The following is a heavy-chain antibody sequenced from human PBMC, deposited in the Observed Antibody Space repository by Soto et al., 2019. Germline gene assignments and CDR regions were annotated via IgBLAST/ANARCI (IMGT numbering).Heavy chain of an antibody. V-gene: IGHV4-31*03. CDR2: IYYSGST. CDR3: ARHESAPFDP. Sequence: SETLSLTCTVSGGSISSGGYYWSWIRQHPGKGLEWIGYIYYSGSTYYNPSLKSRVTISVDTSKNQFSLKLSSVTAADTAVYYCARHESAPFDPWGQGTLVTVSS. J-gene: IGHJ5*02. CDR1: GGSISSGGYY.